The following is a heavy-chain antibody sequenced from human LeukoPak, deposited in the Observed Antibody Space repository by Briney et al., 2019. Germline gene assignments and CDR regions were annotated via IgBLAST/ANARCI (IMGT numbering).Heavy chain of an antibody. D-gene: IGHD4-23*01. CDR3: ARSLTLGDYGGNFDY. V-gene: IGHV4-39*07. Sequence: SETLSLTCIVSGGSLTSTSYYWGWIRQPPGRGLEGIGFIYYTGDTYYNPFLKSRVTISVDTSKNHFSLKLSSVTAADTAVYYCARSLTLGDYGGNFDYWGQGTLVTVSS. CDR1: GGSLTSTSYY. CDR2: IYYTGDT. J-gene: IGHJ4*02.